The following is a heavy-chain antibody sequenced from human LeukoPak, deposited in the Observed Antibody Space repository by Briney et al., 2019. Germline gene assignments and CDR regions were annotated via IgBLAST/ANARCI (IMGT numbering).Heavy chain of an antibody. CDR2: IYYSGST. V-gene: IGHV4-39*07. J-gene: IGHJ4*02. Sequence: SETLSLTCTVSVGSISSSSYYWGWIRQPPGNGLELIGSIYYSGSTYYNPSLKSRVTISVDTSKNQFSLKLSSVTAADTAVYYCARGKRSGYSYGYYFDYWGQGTLVTVSS. CDR1: VGSISSSSYY. CDR3: ARGKRSGYSYGYYFDY. D-gene: IGHD5-18*01.